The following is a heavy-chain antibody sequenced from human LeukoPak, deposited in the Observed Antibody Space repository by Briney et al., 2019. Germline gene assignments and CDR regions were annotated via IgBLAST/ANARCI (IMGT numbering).Heavy chain of an antibody. CDR3: AKFPEVHIAVAGDPQRYYFDY. J-gene: IGHJ4*02. CDR1: GFTFSSYA. V-gene: IGHV3-23*01. CDR2: ISGSGGST. D-gene: IGHD6-19*01. Sequence: GGSLRLSCAASGFTFSSYAMSWVRQAPGKGLEWVSAISGSGGSTYYADSVKGRFTISRDNSKNTLYLQMNSLRAEDTALYYCAKFPEVHIAVAGDPQRYYFDYWGQGTLVTVSS.